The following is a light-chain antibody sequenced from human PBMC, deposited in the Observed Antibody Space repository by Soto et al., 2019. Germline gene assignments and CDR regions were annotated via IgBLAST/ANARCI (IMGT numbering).Light chain of an antibody. V-gene: IGLV2-14*03. CDR3: SSYADSSTVV. Sequence: QSALTQVASVSASPGQSITISCTGTSSDVGGHNYVSWYQQHPGKAPKLMIYNVDYRPSGVSNRFSGSKSGNTASLTISGLQADDEAYYYCSSYADSSTVVFGGGTKLTV. J-gene: IGLJ2*01. CDR2: NVD. CDR1: SSDVGGHNY.